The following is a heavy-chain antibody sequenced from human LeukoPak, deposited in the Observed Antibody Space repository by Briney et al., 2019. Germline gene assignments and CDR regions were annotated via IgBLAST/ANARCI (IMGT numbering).Heavy chain of an antibody. CDR1: GGSISSNNW. CDR2: IYHSGSP. CDR3: ARVNINNWHSCDY. V-gene: IGHV4-4*02. Sequence: PSETLSLTCAVSGGSISSNNWWGWVRQPPGQGLEWIREIYHSGSPNYNPSLKSRVTISVDKSRNHFSLNLSSVTAADTAVYYCARVNINNWHSCDYWGQGTLVTVSS. J-gene: IGHJ4*02. D-gene: IGHD1-1*01.